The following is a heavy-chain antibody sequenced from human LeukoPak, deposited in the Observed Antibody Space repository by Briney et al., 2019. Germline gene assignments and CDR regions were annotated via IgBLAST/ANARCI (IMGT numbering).Heavy chain of an antibody. V-gene: IGHV4-34*01. CDR3: ARGEFDYYYGMDV. CDR1: GGSFSGYY. J-gene: IGHJ6*02. CDR2: INHSGST. Sequence: SETLSLTCAVYGGSFSGYYWSWIRQPPGKGLEWIGEINHSGSTNYNPSLKSRVTISVDTSKNQFSLKLSSVTAADTAVYYCARGEFDYYYGMDVWGQGTTVTVSS. D-gene: IGHD3-10*01.